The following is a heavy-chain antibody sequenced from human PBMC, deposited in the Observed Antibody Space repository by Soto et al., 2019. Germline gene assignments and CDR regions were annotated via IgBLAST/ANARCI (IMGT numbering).Heavy chain of an antibody. J-gene: IGHJ4*02. D-gene: IGHD2-21*01. V-gene: IGHV1-8*02. CDR3: GGQGLLDCFVDL. CDR2: VNPNSGDT. Sequence: QMQLVQSGAEVKKPGASVKVSCKASGYTFSSYDITWVRQAAGQGLEWMGWVNPNSGDTDYTQKFQGRVTMTRDTATTPAYMERSSLRSEDTAVYYCGGQGLLDCFVDLWGQGTLVTVSS. CDR1: GYTFSSYD.